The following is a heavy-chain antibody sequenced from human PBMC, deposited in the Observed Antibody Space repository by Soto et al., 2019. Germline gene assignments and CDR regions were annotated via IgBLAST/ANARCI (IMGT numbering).Heavy chain of an antibody. V-gene: IGHV4-34*01. Sequence: SETLSLTCAFYGGSFSGYYWSWIRQPPGKGLEWIGEINHSGSTNYNPSLKSRVTISVDTSKNQFSLKLSSVTAADTAVYYCARGSWDIVVVVAATSYYYYMDVWGKGTTVTVSS. D-gene: IGHD2-15*01. CDR2: INHSGST. CDR1: GGSFSGYY. J-gene: IGHJ6*03. CDR3: ARGSWDIVVVVAATSYYYYMDV.